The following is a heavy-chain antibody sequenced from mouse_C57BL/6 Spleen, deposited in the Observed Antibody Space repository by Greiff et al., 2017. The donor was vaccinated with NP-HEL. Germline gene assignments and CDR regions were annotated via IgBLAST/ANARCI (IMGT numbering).Heavy chain of an antibody. CDR1: GYTFIDYY. D-gene: IGHD1-1*01. Sequence: VKLVESGPELVKPGASVKISCKASGYTFIDYYINWVKQRPGQGLEWIGWIFPGSGSTYYNEKFKGKATLTVDKSSSTAYMLLSSLTSEDSAVYFCARPSYYYGSSFDYWGQGTTLTVSS. CDR3: ARPSYYYGSSFDY. V-gene: IGHV1-75*01. CDR2: IFPGSGST. J-gene: IGHJ2*01.